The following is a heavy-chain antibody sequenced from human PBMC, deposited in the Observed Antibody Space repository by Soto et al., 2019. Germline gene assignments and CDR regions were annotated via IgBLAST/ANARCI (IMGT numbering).Heavy chain of an antibody. CDR2: INPSGGST. D-gene: IGHD3-10*01. CDR1: GYTFTSYY. V-gene: IGHV1-46*01. J-gene: IGHJ6*02. CDR3: ARAPPVLLWFGEFFKGIHRHDGMDV. Sequence: ASVKVSFKASGYTFTSYYMHWVRQAPGQGLEWMGIINPSGGSTSYAQKFQGRVTMTRDTSTSTVYMELSSLRSEDTAVYYCARAPPVLLWFGEFFKGIHRHDGMDVWGQGTMVTVSS.